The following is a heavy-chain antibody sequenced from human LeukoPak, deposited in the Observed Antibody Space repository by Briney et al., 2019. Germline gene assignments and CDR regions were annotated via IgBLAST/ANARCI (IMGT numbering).Heavy chain of an antibody. CDR3: ARLSLKVLEWSPTKGKETHYFDY. Sequence: SGTLSLTCAVSGGSISSSNWWSWVRQPPGKGLEWIGEIYHSGSTNYNPSLKSRVTILEDKSKNQFSLKMSCVTAADTAVYYCARLSLKVLEWSPTKGKETHYFDYWGQGTLVTVSS. CDR1: GGSISSSNW. J-gene: IGHJ4*02. V-gene: IGHV4-4*02. CDR2: IYHSGST. D-gene: IGHD3-3*01.